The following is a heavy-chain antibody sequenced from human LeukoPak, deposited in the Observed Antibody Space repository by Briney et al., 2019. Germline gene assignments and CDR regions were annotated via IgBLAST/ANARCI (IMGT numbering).Heavy chain of an antibody. CDR3: TRGYIVVVPAANPFDY. J-gene: IGHJ4*02. D-gene: IGHD2-2*01. V-gene: IGHV3-49*04. CDR1: GFTFGDYA. CDR2: IRSKAYGGTT. Sequence: GRSLRLSCTASGFTFGDYAMSWVRQAPGKGLEWVGFIRSKAYGGTTEYAASVKSRFTISRDDSKSIAYLQMDSLKTEDTAVYYCTRGYIVVVPAANPFDYWGQGTLVTVSS.